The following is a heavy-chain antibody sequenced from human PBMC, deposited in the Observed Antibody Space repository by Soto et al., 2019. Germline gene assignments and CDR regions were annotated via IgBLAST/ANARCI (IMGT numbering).Heavy chain of an antibody. J-gene: IGHJ5*02. CDR2: IKSKTDGGTP. CDR3: TTEESIAIVVIWFDP. D-gene: IGHD3-22*01. Sequence: GGSLRLSCAASGFTFNNAWINWVRQAPGKGLEWVGRIKSKTDGGTPDYAAPVKGRFAISRDDSKNMVYLQMNSLKTEDTGIYYCTTEESIAIVVIWFDPWGQGTLVTVSS. CDR1: GFTFNNAW. V-gene: IGHV3-15*07.